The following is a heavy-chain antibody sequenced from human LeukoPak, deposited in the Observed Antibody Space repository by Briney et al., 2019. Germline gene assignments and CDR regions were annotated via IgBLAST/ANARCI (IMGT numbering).Heavy chain of an antibody. Sequence: SVKVSCKASGGTFSSYAISWVRQAPGQGLEWMGGIIPIFGTANYAQKFQGRVTITADKSTSTAYMELSSLRSEDTAVYYCARLRGGYSGYDSDFDYWGQGTLVTVSS. CDR2: IIPIFGTA. D-gene: IGHD5-12*01. CDR3: ARLRGGYSGYDSDFDY. CDR1: GGTFSSYA. J-gene: IGHJ4*02. V-gene: IGHV1-69*06.